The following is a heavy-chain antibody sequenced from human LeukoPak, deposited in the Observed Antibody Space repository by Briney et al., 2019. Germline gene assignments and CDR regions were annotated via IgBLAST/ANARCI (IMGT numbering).Heavy chain of an antibody. D-gene: IGHD3-22*01. CDR2: INHSGST. CDR1: GGSFSGSC. Sequence: SETLSPTSAVYGGSFSGSCSSWIRQPPGKGLEWIGEINHSGSTNYNPSLKSRVTISVDTSKNQFSLKLSSVTAADTAVYYCARGVYYYDSSGYSSTHFHYWGGETLVTVSS. J-gene: IGHJ4*02. CDR3: ARGVYYYDSSGYSSTHFHY. V-gene: IGHV4-34*01.